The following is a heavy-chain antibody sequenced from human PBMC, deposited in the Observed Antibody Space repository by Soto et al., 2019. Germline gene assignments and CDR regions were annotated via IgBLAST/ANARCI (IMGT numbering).Heavy chain of an antibody. CDR2: IYYSGST. D-gene: IGHD2-15*01. CDR3: ARSIGFDY. CDR1: GGSISSYY. J-gene: IGHJ4*02. V-gene: IGHV4-59*01. Sequence: QVQLQESGPGLVKPSETLSLTCTVSGGSISSYYWSWIRQPPGKGLEWIGYIYYSGSTNYNPSLKGRVTISVDTSKNQFSLKLSSVTAADTAVYYCARSIGFDYWGQGTLVTVSS.